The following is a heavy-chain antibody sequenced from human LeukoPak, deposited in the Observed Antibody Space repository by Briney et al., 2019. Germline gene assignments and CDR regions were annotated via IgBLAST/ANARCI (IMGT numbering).Heavy chain of an antibody. Sequence: SETLSLTCTVSGGSISSCYWSWIRQPPGKGLEWIGYIYYSGSTTYNPSLKSRVTISVDTSKNQFSLKLNSVTAADTAMCYCARGFAYGDTGSFDYWGQGTLATVSS. J-gene: IGHJ4*02. D-gene: IGHD4-17*01. CDR2: IYYSGST. V-gene: IGHV4-59*01. CDR1: GGSISSCY. CDR3: ARGFAYGDTGSFDY.